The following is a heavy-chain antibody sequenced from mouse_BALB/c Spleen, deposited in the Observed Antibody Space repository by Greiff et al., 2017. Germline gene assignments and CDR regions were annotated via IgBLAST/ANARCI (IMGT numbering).Heavy chain of an antibody. J-gene: IGHJ2*01. CDR3: ARQRYFDY. Sequence: EVKLVESGGGLVKPGGSLKLSCAASGFAFSSYDMSWVRQTPEKRLEWVAYISSGGGSIYYPDTVKGRFTISRDNAKNTLYLQMSSLKSEDTAMYYCARQRYFDYWGQGTTLTVSS. V-gene: IGHV5-12-1*01. CDR1: GFAFSSYD. CDR2: ISSGGGSI.